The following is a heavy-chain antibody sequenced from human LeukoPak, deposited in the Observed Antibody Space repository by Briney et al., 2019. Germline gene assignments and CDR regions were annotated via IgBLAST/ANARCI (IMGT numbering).Heavy chain of an antibody. CDR2: ISSNGGST. CDR1: GFTFSSYA. Sequence: GGSLRLSCSASGFTFSSYAMHWDRQAPGKGLEYVSAISSNGGSTYYADSVKSRFTISRDNSQNTLYLQMSSLRAEDTAVYYCVKGGIQLWFGYFDYWGQGTLVTVSS. CDR3: VKGGIQLWFGYFDY. J-gene: IGHJ4*02. D-gene: IGHD5-18*01. V-gene: IGHV3-64D*06.